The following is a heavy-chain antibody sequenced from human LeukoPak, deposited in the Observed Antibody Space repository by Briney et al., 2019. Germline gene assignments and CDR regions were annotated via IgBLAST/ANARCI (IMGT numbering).Heavy chain of an antibody. Sequence: ASVKVSCKASGYTFTSYGIGWVRQAPGQGLEWMGWISVYNGNPNYAEKLQGRVTMTTDTSTSTAYMELRSLRSDDTAVYYCAREGHYYDSSGFLYYYGMDVWGQGTTVTVSS. J-gene: IGHJ6*02. D-gene: IGHD3-22*01. CDR1: GYTFTSYG. V-gene: IGHV1-18*01. CDR3: AREGHYYDSSGFLYYYGMDV. CDR2: ISVYNGNP.